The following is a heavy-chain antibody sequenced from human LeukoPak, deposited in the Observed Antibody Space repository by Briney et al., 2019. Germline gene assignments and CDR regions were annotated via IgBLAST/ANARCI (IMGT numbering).Heavy chain of an antibody. CDR2: IGPGVGST. D-gene: IGHD7-27*01. CDR1: GFTFSSYA. CDR3: AKSVQLGWGSMRNY. V-gene: IGHV3-23*01. J-gene: IGHJ4*02. Sequence: GGSLRLSCAASGFTFSSYAMNWVRQAPGKGLEWVSSIGPGVGSTYYADFVKGRFTISRDNSKNTVYLQMNSLRAEDTALYYCAKSVQLGWGSMRNYCGQGILVTVSS.